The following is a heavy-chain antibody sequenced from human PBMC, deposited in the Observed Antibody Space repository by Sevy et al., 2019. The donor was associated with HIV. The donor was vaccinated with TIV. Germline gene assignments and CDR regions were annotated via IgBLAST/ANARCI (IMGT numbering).Heavy chain of an antibody. V-gene: IGHV3-7*01. CDR1: GFTFSDYW. D-gene: IGHD4-17*01. Sequence: GGSLRLSCTASGFTFSDYWMSWVRQAPGKGLEWVANIKQDGSDKHYVDSVKGRFTISRDNAKNSLYLQMNSLRVGDTAVYYCARGVTTVTPFDYWGQGTLVTVSS. J-gene: IGHJ4*02. CDR2: IKQDGSDK. CDR3: ARGVTTVTPFDY.